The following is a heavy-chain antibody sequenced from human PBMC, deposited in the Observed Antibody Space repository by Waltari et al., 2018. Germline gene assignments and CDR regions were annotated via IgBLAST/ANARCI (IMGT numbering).Heavy chain of an antibody. CDR3: ARERPVRSKGCAFDI. J-gene: IGHJ3*02. V-gene: IGHV3-21*01. CDR2: ISSSSSYI. CDR1: GFTFSSDS. Sequence: EVQLVESGGGLVKPGGSLRLSCAASGFTFSSDSMNWVRQAPGKGLEWVSSISSSSSYIYYADSVKGRFTISRDNAKNSLYLQMNSLRAEDTAVYYCARERPVRSKGCAFDIWGQGTMVTVSS.